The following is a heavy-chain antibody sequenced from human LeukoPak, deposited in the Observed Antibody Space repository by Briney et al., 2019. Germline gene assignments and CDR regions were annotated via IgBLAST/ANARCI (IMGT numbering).Heavy chain of an antibody. CDR1: GFTFSTYA. D-gene: IGHD2-2*01. J-gene: IGHJ6*03. Sequence: GGSLRLSCVASGFTFSTYAMTWVRQAPGKGLEWVSSSGDSTYYADSVKGRFTISRDNSKNTLYLQMNSLRAEDTAIYYCAKERVGTSCSGCYMGVWGKGTTVTVSS. CDR2: SGDST. CDR3: AKERVGTSCSGCYMGV. V-gene: IGHV3-23*01.